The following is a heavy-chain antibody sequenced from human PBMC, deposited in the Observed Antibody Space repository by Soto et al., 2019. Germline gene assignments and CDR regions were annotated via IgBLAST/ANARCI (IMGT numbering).Heavy chain of an antibody. CDR2: IDPSDSYT. J-gene: IGHJ5*02. CDR1: GYSFTSYW. Sequence: PEESLKISCKGSGYSFTSYWISWVRQMPGKGLEWMGRIDPSDSYTNYSPSFQGHVTISADKSISTAYLQWSSLKASDTAMYYCARHEGLKGSYGSGTYNWFDPWGQGTLVTVS. CDR3: ARHEGLKGSYGSGTYNWFDP. D-gene: IGHD3-10*01. V-gene: IGHV5-10-1*01.